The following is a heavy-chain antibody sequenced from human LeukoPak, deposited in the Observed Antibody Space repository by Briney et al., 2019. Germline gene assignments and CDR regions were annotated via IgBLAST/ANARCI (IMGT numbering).Heavy chain of an antibody. V-gene: IGHV3-30*02. CDR1: GFTFSSYG. D-gene: IGHD6-19*01. Sequence: GGSLRLSCAASGFTFSSYGIHWVRQAPGKGLEWVAFIRFDGSVKYYADSVKGRFTISRDNSKNTLYLQMNNVRAEDTAVYYRAKDLYGSGWTPDYWGHGTLLTVSS. CDR3: AKDLYGSGWTPDY. J-gene: IGHJ4*01. CDR2: IRFDGSVK.